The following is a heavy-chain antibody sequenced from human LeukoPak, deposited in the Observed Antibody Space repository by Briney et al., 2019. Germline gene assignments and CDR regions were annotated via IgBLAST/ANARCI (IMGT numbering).Heavy chain of an antibody. V-gene: IGHV4-59*01. CDR1: GGSISSYY. CDR2: IYYSGST. Sequence: SETLSLTCTVSGGSISSYYWSWIRQPPGKGLEWIGYIYYSGSTNYNPSFKSRVTISVDTSKNQFSLKLSSVTAADTAVYYCARSTNGGYFDLWGRGTLATVSS. CDR3: ARSTNGGYFDL. J-gene: IGHJ2*01. D-gene: IGHD2-8*01.